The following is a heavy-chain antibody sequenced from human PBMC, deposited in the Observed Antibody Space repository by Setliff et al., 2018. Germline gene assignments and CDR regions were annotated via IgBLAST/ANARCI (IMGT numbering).Heavy chain of an antibody. CDR1: GGSISSYY. CDR3: AREQWLDPPGYYYMDV. J-gene: IGHJ6*03. CDR2: IGHTGSA. Sequence: LSLTCTVSGGSISSYYWSWIRQPPGKGLEWVGNIGHTGSANYNPSLKSRVTMSIDTSKNQFSLKLNSVTAADMAVYYCAREQWLDPPGYYYMDVWAKGTTVTVSS. D-gene: IGHD6-19*01. V-gene: IGHV4-59*12.